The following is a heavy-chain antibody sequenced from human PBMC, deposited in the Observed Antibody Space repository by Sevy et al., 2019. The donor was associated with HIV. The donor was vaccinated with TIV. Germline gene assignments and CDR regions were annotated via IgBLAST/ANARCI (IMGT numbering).Heavy chain of an antibody. V-gene: IGHV4-34*01. CDR3: ARGITGYYYGSGSYRYYYYMDV. CDR1: GGSVSGYY. J-gene: IGHJ6*03. D-gene: IGHD3-10*01. Sequence: SETLSLTCAVYGGSVSGYYWSWIRQPPGKGLEWIGEINHSGSTNYNPSLKSRVTISVDTSKNQFSLKLSSVTAADTAVYYSARGITGYYYGSGSYRYYYYMDVWGKGTTVTVSS. CDR2: INHSGST.